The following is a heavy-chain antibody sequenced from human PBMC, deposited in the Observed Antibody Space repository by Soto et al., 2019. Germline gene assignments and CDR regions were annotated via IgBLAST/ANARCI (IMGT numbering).Heavy chain of an antibody. CDR2: IIPIFGTA. CDR3: ARGPDSSSAYYFDY. CDR1: GGTFSSYA. V-gene: IGHV1-69*13. D-gene: IGHD6-6*01. Sequence: AASVKVSCKASGGTFSSYAISWVRQAPGQGLGWMGGIIPIFGTATYAQKFQGRVTITADESTSTAYMELSSLRSEDTAVYYCARGPDSSSAYYFDYWGQGTLVTVSS. J-gene: IGHJ4*02.